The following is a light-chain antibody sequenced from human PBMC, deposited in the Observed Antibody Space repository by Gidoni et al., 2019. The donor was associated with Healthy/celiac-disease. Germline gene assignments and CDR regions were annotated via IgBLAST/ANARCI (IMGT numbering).Light chain of an antibody. V-gene: IGKV3-11*01. CDR2: DAS. J-gene: IGKJ2*01. Sequence: EIVLTQSPATLSLSPGERATLSCRASQSVSSYLAWYQQKPGQAPRLLIYDASNRATGIPARFSGSGSWTDFTLTISSLEPEDCAVYYCQQRSNWYTFGQGTKLEIK. CDR3: QQRSNWYT. CDR1: QSVSSY.